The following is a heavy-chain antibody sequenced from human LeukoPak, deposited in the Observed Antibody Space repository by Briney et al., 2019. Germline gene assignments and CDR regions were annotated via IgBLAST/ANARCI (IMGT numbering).Heavy chain of an antibody. CDR2: MNPNSGNT. Sequence: ASVKVSCKASGYTFTSYDINWVRQATGQGLEWMGWMNPNSGNTGYAQKFQGRVTMTRNTSISTAYMELSSLRSEDTAVYYCARGARNEWELESDAFDIWGQGTMVTVSS. D-gene: IGHD1-26*01. CDR3: ARGARNEWELESDAFDI. CDR1: GYTFTSYD. J-gene: IGHJ3*02. V-gene: IGHV1-8*01.